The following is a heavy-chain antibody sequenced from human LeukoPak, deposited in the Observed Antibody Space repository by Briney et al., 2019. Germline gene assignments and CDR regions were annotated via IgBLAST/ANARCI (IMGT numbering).Heavy chain of an antibody. Sequence: GRSLRLSCAASGFTFSSYWMSWVRQAPGKGTEWVANIKQDGSEKYYVDSVKGRFTISRDNAKNSLYLQMNSLRAEDTAVYYCARDAFSRISVFGVVSDAFDIWGQGTMVTVSP. CDR3: ARDAFSRISVFGVVSDAFDI. CDR1: GFTFSSYW. J-gene: IGHJ3*02. V-gene: IGHV3-7*01. D-gene: IGHD3-3*01. CDR2: IKQDGSEK.